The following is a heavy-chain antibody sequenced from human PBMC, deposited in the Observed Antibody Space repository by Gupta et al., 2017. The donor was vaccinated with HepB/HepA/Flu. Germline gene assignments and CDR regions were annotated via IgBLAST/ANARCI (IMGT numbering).Heavy chain of an antibody. CDR2: IWYDGSNK. CDR1: GFTFSRHG. J-gene: IGHJ4*02. CDR3: ARDQNPNSYGHLDY. Sequence: QVELVQPGGGVVQPGGSLRLSCAASGFTFSRHGMNWVGQAPGKGLEWVAVIWYDGSNKYYADSVQGRFTISRDNSKNTLDLQMNSLRAEDTAVYYCARDQNPNSYGHLDYWGQGGLVTVSS. V-gene: IGHV3-33*01. D-gene: IGHD5-18*01.